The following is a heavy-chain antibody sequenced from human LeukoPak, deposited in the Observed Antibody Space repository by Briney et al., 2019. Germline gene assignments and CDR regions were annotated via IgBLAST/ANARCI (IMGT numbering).Heavy chain of an antibody. D-gene: IGHD1-1*01. CDR1: GFSFISYG. Sequence: GGSLRLSCAASGFSFISYGMHWVRQAPGKGLEWVAFIRYDGSDKSYADSVKGRFTISRDNSKNSLYLQMNSLRAEDTAVYYCARDYGRKLEPWGQGTLVTVSS. CDR2: IRYDGSDK. CDR3: ARDYGRKLEP. J-gene: IGHJ5*02. V-gene: IGHV3-30*02.